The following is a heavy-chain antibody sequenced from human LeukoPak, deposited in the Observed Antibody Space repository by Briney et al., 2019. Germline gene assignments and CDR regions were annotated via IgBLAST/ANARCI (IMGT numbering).Heavy chain of an antibody. Sequence: GASVKVSCKASGYTFTGYYMHWVRQAPGQGLEWMGWINPNSGGTNYAQKFQGRVTMTRDTSISTAYMELSSLRSEDTAVYYCARAYEGDSGSYSVDYWGQGTLVTVSS. CDR2: INPNSGGT. CDR1: GYTFTGYY. D-gene: IGHD1-26*01. V-gene: IGHV1-2*02. CDR3: ARAYEGDSGSYSVDY. J-gene: IGHJ4*02.